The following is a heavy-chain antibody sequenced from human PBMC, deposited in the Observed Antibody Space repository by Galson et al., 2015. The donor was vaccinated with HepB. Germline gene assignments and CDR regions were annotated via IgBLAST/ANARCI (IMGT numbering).Heavy chain of an antibody. Sequence: SVKVSCKASGYTFSTYYIHWVRQAPGQGLEWMGIINPSGGRTNYAQKFQDRVTMTRDTSTSTVYMQLSSLRSEDTAVYYCATIRVGFCITSSCKADDFGIWGQGTMVTVSS. CDR1: GYTFSTYY. V-gene: IGHV1-46*01. CDR2: INPSGGRT. J-gene: IGHJ3*02. CDR3: ATIRVGFCITSSCKADDFGI. D-gene: IGHD2-2*01.